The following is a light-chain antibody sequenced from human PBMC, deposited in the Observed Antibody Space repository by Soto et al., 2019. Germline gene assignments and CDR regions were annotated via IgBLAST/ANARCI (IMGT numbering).Light chain of an antibody. CDR1: QSIGRY. J-gene: IGKJ1*01. CDR3: QQYYSYPWT. CDR2: RAS. Sequence: DIPMTQSPSTLSASVGDGVTITCRASQSIGRYLAWYQQKPGKAPELLIYRASDLESGVPSRFSGSGSETEFTLTISSLQPDDFAAYYCQQYYSYPWTFGQGTKVEIK. V-gene: IGKV1-5*03.